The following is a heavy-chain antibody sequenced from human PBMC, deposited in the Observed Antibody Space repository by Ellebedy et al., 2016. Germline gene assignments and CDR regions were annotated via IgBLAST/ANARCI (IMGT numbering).Heavy chain of an antibody. Sequence: GESLKISCAASGFTFSSYVMAWVRQAPGKGLEWVSTFSDVGDTTYYADSVRGRFTISRDNSRNTLYLQMNSLRADDTAVYYCVRDYRGFGYWGQGALVTVSS. V-gene: IGHV3-23*01. J-gene: IGHJ4*02. CDR2: FSDVGDTT. D-gene: IGHD4-11*01. CDR1: GFTFSSYV. CDR3: VRDYRGFGY.